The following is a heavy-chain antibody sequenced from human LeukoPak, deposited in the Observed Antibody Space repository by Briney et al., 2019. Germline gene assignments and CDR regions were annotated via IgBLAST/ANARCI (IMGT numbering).Heavy chain of an antibody. Sequence: SSETLSLTCTVSGGSISSYYWSWIRQPPGKGLEWIGYIYYSGSTNYNPSLKSRVTISVDTSKNQFSLKLSSVTAADTAVYYCARVEYYYDSSGYRYNWFDPWGQGTLVTVSS. CDR2: IYYSGST. V-gene: IGHV4-59*01. CDR1: GGSISSYY. J-gene: IGHJ5*02. CDR3: ARVEYYYDSSGYRYNWFDP. D-gene: IGHD3-22*01.